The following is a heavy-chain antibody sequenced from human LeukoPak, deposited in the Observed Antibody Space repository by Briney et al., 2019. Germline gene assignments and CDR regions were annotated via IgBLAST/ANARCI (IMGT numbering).Heavy chain of an antibody. CDR1: GGTFSSYT. Sequence: SVKVSCKASGGTFSSYTISWVRQAPGQGLEWMGRIIPILGIANYAQRFQGRVTITADKSTSTAYMELSSLRSEDAAVYYCARDVGPFDYWGQGTLVTVSS. V-gene: IGHV1-69*04. CDR3: ARDVGPFDY. D-gene: IGHD1-26*01. CDR2: IIPILGIA. J-gene: IGHJ4*02.